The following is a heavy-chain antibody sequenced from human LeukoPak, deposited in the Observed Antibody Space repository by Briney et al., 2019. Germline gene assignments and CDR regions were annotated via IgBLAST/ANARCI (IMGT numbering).Heavy chain of an antibody. V-gene: IGHV3-23*01. D-gene: IGHD6-19*01. CDR3: VKDPYSSGWYGGNAFDL. Sequence: PGGSLRLSCAASGFTFNSYAMSWVRQAPGKRLEWVSAISNSGGSTYYADPVKGRFTISRDNSKKTLYLQMNSLRVEDTAVYHCVKDPYSSGWYGGNAFDLWGQGTMVTVSS. CDR2: ISNSGGST. CDR1: GFTFNSYA. J-gene: IGHJ3*01.